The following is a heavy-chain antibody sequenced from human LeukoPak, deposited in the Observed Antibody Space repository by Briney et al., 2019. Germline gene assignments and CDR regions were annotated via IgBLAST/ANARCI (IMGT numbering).Heavy chain of an antibody. CDR2: IYYSGST. J-gene: IGHJ4*02. CDR1: GGSISSSSYY. V-gene: IGHV4-39*01. CDR3: ARAFLGLRTSRGPFDY. Sequence: SETLSLTCTVSGGSISSSSYYWGWIRQPPGKGLEWIGSIYYSGSTYYNPSLKGRVTISVDTSKNQFSLKLSSVTAADTAVYYCARAFLGLRTSRGPFDYWGQGTLVTVSS. D-gene: IGHD3-3*01.